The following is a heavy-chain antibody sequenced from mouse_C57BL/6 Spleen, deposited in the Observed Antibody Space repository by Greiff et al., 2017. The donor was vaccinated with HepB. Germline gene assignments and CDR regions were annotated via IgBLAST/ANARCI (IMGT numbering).Heavy chain of an antibody. D-gene: IGHD2-4*01. J-gene: IGHJ4*01. CDR3: ARRQITNYAMDY. Sequence: EVMLVESGGDLVKPGGSLKLSCAASGFTFSSYGMSWVRQTPDKRLEWVATISSGGSYTYYPDSVKGRFTISRDNAKNTLYLQMSSLKSEDTAMYYCARRQITNYAMDYWGQGTSVTVSS. CDR1: GFTFSSYG. V-gene: IGHV5-6*02. CDR2: ISSGGSYT.